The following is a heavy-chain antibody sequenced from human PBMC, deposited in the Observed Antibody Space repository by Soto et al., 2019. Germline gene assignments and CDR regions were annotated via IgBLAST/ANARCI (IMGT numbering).Heavy chain of an antibody. CDR3: ARLGYSSSWTLVGYYYYGIDV. J-gene: IGHJ6*02. Sequence: PSETLSLTCTVSGGSISSSSYYWGWIRQPPGKGLEWVGSIYYSGSTYYNPSVKSRVTISVDTSKNQFSLKLSSVTAADTAVYYCARLGYSSSWTLVGYYYYGIDVWGQATTVT. D-gene: IGHD6-13*01. CDR1: GGSISSSSYY. CDR2: IYYSGST. V-gene: IGHV4-39*01.